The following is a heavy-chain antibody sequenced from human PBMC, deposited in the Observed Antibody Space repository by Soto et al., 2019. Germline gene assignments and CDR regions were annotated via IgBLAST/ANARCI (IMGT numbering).Heavy chain of an antibody. Sequence: GGSLRLSCAASGFTFSSYAMHWVRQAPGKGLEWVAVISYDGSNKYYADSVKGRFTISRDNSKNTQYLQMNSLRAEETAVYYCARDPDPDYWGQGTLVTVSS. J-gene: IGHJ4*02. CDR1: GFTFSSYA. CDR3: ARDPDPDY. V-gene: IGHV3-30*04. CDR2: ISYDGSNK.